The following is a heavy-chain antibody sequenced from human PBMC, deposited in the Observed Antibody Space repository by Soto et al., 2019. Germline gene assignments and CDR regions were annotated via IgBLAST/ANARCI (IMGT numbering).Heavy chain of an antibody. D-gene: IGHD3-22*01. V-gene: IGHV4-59*12. CDR3: ARDRAHFYESSGRLDL. Sequence: SETLSLTCTVSGGSMSSYYWSWIRQPPGKGLEWIGYIYYTGTINYNPSLKSRVTISVDTSKNQFSVRLRSVTAADTAVYYCARDRAHFYESSGRLDLWGQGMLVTVSS. CDR1: GGSMSSYY. CDR2: IYYTGTI. J-gene: IGHJ4*02.